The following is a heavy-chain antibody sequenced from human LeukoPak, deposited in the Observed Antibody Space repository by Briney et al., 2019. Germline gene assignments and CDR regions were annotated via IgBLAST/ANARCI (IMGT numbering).Heavy chain of an antibody. D-gene: IGHD4-11*01. J-gene: IGHJ4*02. CDR3: ARGSPSTTVATTHSFDY. CDR1: GFTVSSNY. V-gene: IGHV3-66*02. CDR2: IYSGGST. Sequence: PGGSLRLSCAASGFTVSSNYMSWVRQAPGKGPEWVSVIYSGGSTYYADSVKGRFTISRDNSKNTLYLQMGSLRAEDMAVYYCARGSPSTTVATTHSFDYWGQGTLVTVSS.